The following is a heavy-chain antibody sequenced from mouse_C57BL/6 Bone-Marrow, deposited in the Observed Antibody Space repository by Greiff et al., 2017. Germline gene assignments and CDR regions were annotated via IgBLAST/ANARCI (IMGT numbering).Heavy chain of an antibody. J-gene: IGHJ3*01. Sequence: QVQLQQSGPGLVQPSQSLSITCTASGFSLTSYGVHWVRQPPGQGLEWLGVIWRGGSTDYNAAFISRLSISKDNAKSQVFFEMISLQAEDTAVYYCAKSSLYGRFAYWGQGTLVTVSA. D-gene: IGHD1-1*01. V-gene: IGHV2-4*01. CDR3: AKSSLYGRFAY. CDR2: IWRGGST. CDR1: GFSLTSYG.